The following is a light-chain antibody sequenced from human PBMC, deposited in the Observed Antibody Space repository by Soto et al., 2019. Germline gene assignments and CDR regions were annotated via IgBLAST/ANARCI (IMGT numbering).Light chain of an antibody. CDR3: QQYKSYPYT. J-gene: IGKJ2*01. V-gene: IGKV3-20*01. Sequence: EIVLMQSPGTLSLSPGEGATLSCRASQSVNNNYLAWYQQKPGQAPTVLIFDTFRRATGVPDRFSGSGSGTDFTLTISRLEPEDFGSYYCQQYKSYPYTFGQGTKLEIK. CDR2: DTF. CDR1: QSVNNNY.